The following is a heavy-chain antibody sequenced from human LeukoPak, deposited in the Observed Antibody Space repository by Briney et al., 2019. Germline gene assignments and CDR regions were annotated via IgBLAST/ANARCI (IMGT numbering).Heavy chain of an antibody. D-gene: IGHD1-26*01. Sequence: ASVKVSCKASGYTFTGYYMHWVRQAPGQGLERMGWINPNSGGTNYAQKFQGRVTMTRDTSISTAYMELSRLRSDDTAVYYCATMIVSGSYSGFDYWGQGTLVTVSS. J-gene: IGHJ4*02. V-gene: IGHV1-2*02. CDR3: ATMIVSGSYSGFDY. CDR2: INPNSGGT. CDR1: GYTFTGYY.